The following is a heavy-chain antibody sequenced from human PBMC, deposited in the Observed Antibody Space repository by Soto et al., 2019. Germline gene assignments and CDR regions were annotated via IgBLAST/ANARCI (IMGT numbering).Heavy chain of an antibody. CDR2: TYYRSKWYN. D-gene: IGHD6-19*01. CDR1: GDSVSSNSAA. V-gene: IGHV6-1*01. J-gene: IGHJ4*02. Sequence: LALTCAISGDSVSSNSAAWNWIRQSPSRGLEWLGRTYYRSKWYNDYAVSVKSRITINPDTSKNQFSLQLNSVTPEDTAVYYCARAPPYSSGWPFDYWGQGTLVTVSS. CDR3: ARAPPYSSGWPFDY.